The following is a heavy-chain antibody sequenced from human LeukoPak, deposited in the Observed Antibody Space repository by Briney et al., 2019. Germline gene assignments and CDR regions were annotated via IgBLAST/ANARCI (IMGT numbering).Heavy chain of an antibody. D-gene: IGHD3-10*01. CDR2: IYYSGST. CDR3: ARVVSLLWFGAQTYYYYYMDV. Sequence: SETLSLTCTVSGGSISSSSYYWGWIRQPPGKGLEWIGSIYYSGSTYYNPSLKSRVTISVDTSKNQFSLKLSSVTAADTAVYYCARVVSLLWFGAQTYYYYYMDVWGKGTTVTISS. CDR1: GGSISSSSYY. J-gene: IGHJ6*03. V-gene: IGHV4-39*07.